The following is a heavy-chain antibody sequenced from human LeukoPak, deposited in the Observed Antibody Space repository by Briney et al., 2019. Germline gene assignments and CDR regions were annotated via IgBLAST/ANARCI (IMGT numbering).Heavy chain of an antibody. CDR3: ARYTSAGYSDWYGPSFDY. V-gene: IGHV3-7*01. J-gene: IGHJ4*02. D-gene: IGHD6-13*01. CDR2: IKRDGSEK. CDR1: GFTFSSYW. Sequence: GSLRLSCAASGFTFSSYWMNWVRQAPGKGLEWVANIKRDGSEKYYLDSVKGRFTISRDNAKNSVYLQMNSLRGEDTAVYYCARYTSAGYSDWYGPSFDYWGQGTLVTVSS.